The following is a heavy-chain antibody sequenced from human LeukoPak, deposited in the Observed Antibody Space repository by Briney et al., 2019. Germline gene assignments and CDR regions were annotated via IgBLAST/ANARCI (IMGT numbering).Heavy chain of an antibody. V-gene: IGHV4-39*01. CDR1: GGSISSSSYY. D-gene: IGHD3-3*01. Sequence: PSETLSLTCTVSGGSISSSSYYWGWIRQPPGKGLEWIGSIYYSGSTYYNPSLKSRVTISVDTSKNQFSLKLSSVTAADTAVYYCARLPYYDFWSGYYTWFDPWAREPWSPSPQ. CDR3: ARLPYYDFWSGYYTWFDP. J-gene: IGHJ5*02. CDR2: IYYSGST.